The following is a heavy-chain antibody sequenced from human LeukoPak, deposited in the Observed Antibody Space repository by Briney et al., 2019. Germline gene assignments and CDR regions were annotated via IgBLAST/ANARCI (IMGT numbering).Heavy chain of an antibody. Sequence: ASVKVSCKASGYTFTSYYMHWVRQAPGQGLEWMGIINPSGGSTSYAQKFQGRVTMTRETSTSTVYMELSSLRSEDTGVYYCVRLIVGAHGGGWFDPWGQGTLVTVSS. CDR1: GYTFTSYY. D-gene: IGHD1-26*01. CDR2: INPSGGST. CDR3: VRLIVGAHGGGWFDP. V-gene: IGHV1-46*03. J-gene: IGHJ5*02.